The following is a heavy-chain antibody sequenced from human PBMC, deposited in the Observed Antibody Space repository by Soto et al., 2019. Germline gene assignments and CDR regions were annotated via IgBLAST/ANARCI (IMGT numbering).Heavy chain of an antibody. CDR1: VLSSSIFY. CDR3: AEPQWELLD. D-gene: IGHD1-26*01. J-gene: IGHJ4*02. V-gene: IGHV3-23*01. Sequence: WRSLQLPGVSSVLSSSIFYMSWVRQAPGKGLVWVSSISASSGDTYYADSVKGRFTISRDNSTNTLYLQMNSLRAEETAVYYCAEPQWELLDWGQGILVTVSS. CDR2: ISASSGDT.